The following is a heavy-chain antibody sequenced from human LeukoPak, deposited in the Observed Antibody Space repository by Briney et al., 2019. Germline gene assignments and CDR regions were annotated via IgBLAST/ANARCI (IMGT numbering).Heavy chain of an antibody. D-gene: IGHD3-16*01. V-gene: IGHV3-7*01. Sequence: GGSLRLSCAASGFSFSSHWMSWVRQAPGKGLEWVANIKRDGSEKNYMDSVKGRLTISRDNAKNSVYLQMNSLRGEDSAVYYCARDFRGFFDYWGQGTLVTVSS. CDR3: ARDFRGFFDY. CDR1: GFSFSSHW. CDR2: IKRDGSEK. J-gene: IGHJ4*02.